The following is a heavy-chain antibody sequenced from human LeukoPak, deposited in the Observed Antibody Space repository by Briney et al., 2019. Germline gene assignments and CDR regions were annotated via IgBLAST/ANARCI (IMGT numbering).Heavy chain of an antibody. Sequence: GGSLRLSCAASGFTFSDFYMSWIRQAPGKGLEWVSYISSSGTTIFYADSVKGRFTISRDNTKNSLYMEMNSLRAEGAALYHCARGRIAGFDYCCQRSMVSVAS. D-gene: IGHD2-21*01. V-gene: IGHV3-11*01. CDR1: GFTFSDFY. J-gene: IGHJ4*02. CDR3: ARGRIAGFDY. CDR2: ISSSGTTI.